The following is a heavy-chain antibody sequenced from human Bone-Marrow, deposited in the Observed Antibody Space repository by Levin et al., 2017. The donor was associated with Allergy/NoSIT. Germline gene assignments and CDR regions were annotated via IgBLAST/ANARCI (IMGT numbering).Heavy chain of an antibody. CDR1: GGTFSSYA. V-gene: IGHV1-69*13. Sequence: GASVKVSCKASGGTFSSYAISWVRQAPGQGLEWMGGIIPIFGTANYAQKFQGRVTITADESTSTAYMELSSLRSEDTAVYYCARYCSGGSCYSDWFDPWGQGTLVTVSS. CDR2: IIPIFGTA. J-gene: IGHJ5*02. CDR3: ARYCSGGSCYSDWFDP. D-gene: IGHD2-15*01.